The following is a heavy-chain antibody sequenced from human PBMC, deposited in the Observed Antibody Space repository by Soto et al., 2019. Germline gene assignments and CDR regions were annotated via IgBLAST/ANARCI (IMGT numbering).Heavy chain of an antibody. CDR2: INHSGST. V-gene: IGHV4-34*01. D-gene: IGHD2-2*01. CDR3: ARGATLGYCSSTSCYGPLRRLLYFQH. Sequence: PSEILSLTCAVYGGSFSGYYWSWIRQPPGKGLEWIGEINHSGSTNYNPSLKSRVTISVDTSKNQFSLKLSSVTAADTAVYYCARGATLGYCSSTSCYGPLRRLLYFQHWGQGTLVTVSS. CDR1: GGSFSGYY. J-gene: IGHJ1*01.